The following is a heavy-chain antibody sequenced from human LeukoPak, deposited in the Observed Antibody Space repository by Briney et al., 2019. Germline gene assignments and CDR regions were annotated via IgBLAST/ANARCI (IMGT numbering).Heavy chain of an antibody. D-gene: IGHD3-9*01. J-gene: IGHJ4*02. Sequence: GGSLRLSCAASGFTFDDYAMHWVRQAPGKGLEWVSGISWNSGSIGYADSVKGRFTISRDNAKNSLYLQMNSLRAEDMALYYCAKDMSREYYDILTGYYNLGYWGQGTLVTVSS. V-gene: IGHV3-9*03. CDR3: AKDMSREYYDILTGYYNLGY. CDR1: GFTFDDYA. CDR2: ISWNSGSI.